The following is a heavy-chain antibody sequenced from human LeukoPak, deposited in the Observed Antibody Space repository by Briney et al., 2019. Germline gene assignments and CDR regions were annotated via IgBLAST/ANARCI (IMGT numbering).Heavy chain of an antibody. CDR2: IRYDGSNK. CDR3: AKDLQLSFDY. J-gene: IGHJ4*02. CDR1: GFTFSSYG. Sequence: GGSMRLSSAASGFTFSSYGMHWVRQAPGKGLEWVAFIRYDGSNKYYADSVKGRFTISRDNSKNTLYLQMNSRRAEDTAVCYCAKDLQLSFDYWGQGTLVTVSS. V-gene: IGHV3-30*02. D-gene: IGHD5-18*01.